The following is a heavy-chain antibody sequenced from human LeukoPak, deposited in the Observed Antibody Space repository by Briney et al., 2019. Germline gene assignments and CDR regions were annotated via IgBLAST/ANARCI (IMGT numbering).Heavy chain of an antibody. Sequence: GGSLRLSCTASGFAFSSCGMHWVRQAPGQGLEWVAVIWSDGSKKYHADSVKGRFTISRDNTKNMLYLQMNSLRAEDTAIYYCVRVGTDSIGSYPDYWGQGTLVTVTS. CDR1: GFAFSSCG. CDR2: IWSDGSKK. V-gene: IGHV3-33*01. CDR3: VRVGTDSIGSYPDY. D-gene: IGHD3-22*01. J-gene: IGHJ4*02.